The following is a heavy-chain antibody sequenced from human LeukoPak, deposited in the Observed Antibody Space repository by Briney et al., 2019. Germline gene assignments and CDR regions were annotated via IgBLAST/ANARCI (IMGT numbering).Heavy chain of an antibody. CDR2: ISYDGSNK. V-gene: IGHV3-30-3*01. Sequence: GGSLRLSCAASGFTFSSYAMHWVRQAPGKGLEGVAVISYDGSNKYYADSVKGRFTISRDNSKNTLYLQMNSLRAEDTAVYYCARDWQDYSSSPDYWGQGTLVTVSS. CDR3: ARDWQDYSSSPDY. D-gene: IGHD6-13*01. J-gene: IGHJ4*02. CDR1: GFTFSSYA.